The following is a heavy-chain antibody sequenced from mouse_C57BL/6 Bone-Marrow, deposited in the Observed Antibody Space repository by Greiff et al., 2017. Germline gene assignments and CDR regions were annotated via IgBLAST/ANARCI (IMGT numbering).Heavy chain of an antibody. CDR2: INPNNGGT. D-gene: IGHD5-5*01. Sequence: EVQLQQSGPELVKPGASVKISCKASGYTFTDYYVNWVKQSHGKSLEWIGDINPNNGGTSYNQKFKGKATLTVDKSSSTAYMELRSLTSEDSAVYYCARGDYPQPYFDVWGTGTTVTVSS. V-gene: IGHV1-26*01. CDR1: GYTFTDYY. CDR3: ARGDYPQPYFDV. J-gene: IGHJ1*03.